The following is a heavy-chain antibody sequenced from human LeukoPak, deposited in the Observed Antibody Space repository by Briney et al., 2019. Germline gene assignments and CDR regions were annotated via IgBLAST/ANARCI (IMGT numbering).Heavy chain of an antibody. CDR1: GFTFDDYA. J-gene: IGHJ6*02. CDR2: ISWNSGTI. D-gene: IGHD1-20*01. CDR3: AKDLNWSYYYGMDV. Sequence: PGGSLRLSCAASGFTFDDYAMHWVRQAPGKGLEWVSGISWNSGTIGYADSVKGRFTISRDNAKNSLYLQMNSLTAEDTALYYCAKDLNWSYYYGMDVWGQGTTVTVSS. V-gene: IGHV3-9*01.